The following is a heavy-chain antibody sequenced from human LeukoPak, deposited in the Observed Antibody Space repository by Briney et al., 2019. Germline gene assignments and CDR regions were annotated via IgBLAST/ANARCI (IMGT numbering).Heavy chain of an antibody. Sequence: GGSLRLSCAASGLTFSSSAMSWVRQAPGRGLEWVSVISGSGGSTYYADFVRGQFTISRDNSKNTLYLQMNSLRAEDSAVYYCAKVPYDSSNYYHDFWGQGTLVTVSS. CDR1: GLTFSSSA. V-gene: IGHV3-23*01. CDR2: ISGSGGST. J-gene: IGHJ4*02. D-gene: IGHD3-22*01. CDR3: AKVPYDSSNYYHDF.